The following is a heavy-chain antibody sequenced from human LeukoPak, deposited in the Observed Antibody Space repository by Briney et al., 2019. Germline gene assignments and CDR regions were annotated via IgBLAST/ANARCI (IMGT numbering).Heavy chain of an antibody. J-gene: IGHJ6*02. Sequence: PGRSLSLSCAASGFTFSSYGMHWVRQAPGKGLECVAVISYDGSNKYYADSVKGRFTVSRDNSKNTLYLQMNSLRAEDTAVYYCAKDRRPYYYGMDVWGQGTTVTVSS. V-gene: IGHV3-30*18. CDR2: ISYDGSNK. CDR3: AKDRRPYYYGMDV. CDR1: GFTFSSYG.